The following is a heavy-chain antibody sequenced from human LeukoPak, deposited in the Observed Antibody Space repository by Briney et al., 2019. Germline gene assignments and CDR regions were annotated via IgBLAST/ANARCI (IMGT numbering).Heavy chain of an antibody. CDR1: GFTFSTFW. J-gene: IGHJ4*02. V-gene: IGHV3-7*01. CDR3: ARGGTFVSDY. CDR2: INQDGSEK. D-gene: IGHD1-1*01. Sequence: GGSLRLSCAASGFTFSTFWPSWVRQAPGKGLEWVANINQDGSEKYYVDSMKGRFTVSRDNAKNSLYLQMDSLRAEDTAVYYCARGGTFVSDYWGQGTLVTVSS.